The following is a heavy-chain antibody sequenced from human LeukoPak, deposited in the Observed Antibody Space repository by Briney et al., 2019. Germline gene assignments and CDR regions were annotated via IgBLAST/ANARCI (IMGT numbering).Heavy chain of an antibody. CDR1: GYSFTSYW. D-gene: IGHD3-22*01. V-gene: IGHV5-51*01. CDR2: IYPGDSDT. CDR3: ARQRHYYDSSGYLLATDAFDI. J-gene: IGHJ3*02. Sequence: GESLKISCKGSGYSFTSYWIGWVRLMPGKGLEWMEIIYPGDSDTRYSPSFQGQVTISADKSISTAYLQWSSLKASDTAMYYCARQRHYYDSSGYLLATDAFDIWGQGRMVTVSS.